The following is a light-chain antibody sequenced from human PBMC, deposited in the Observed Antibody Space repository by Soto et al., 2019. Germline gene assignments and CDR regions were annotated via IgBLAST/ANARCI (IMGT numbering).Light chain of an antibody. CDR1: QNIFTY. Sequence: DIQMTQSPSSLSASLGDSVTITCRASQNIFTYLNWYQQKPGKAPKLLIYAASRLQGAVPSTFSGSGSGTEFTLTISSLQREDVATYFCQQGYSTPLKFGQGTKVDIK. CDR2: AAS. V-gene: IGKV1-39*01. J-gene: IGKJ1*01. CDR3: QQGYSTPLK.